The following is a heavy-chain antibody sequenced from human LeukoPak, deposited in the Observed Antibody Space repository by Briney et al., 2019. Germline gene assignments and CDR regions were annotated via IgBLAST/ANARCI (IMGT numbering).Heavy chain of an antibody. D-gene: IGHD2-21*01. V-gene: IGHV3-23*01. CDR2: ISGSGGST. J-gene: IGHJ4*02. CDR1: GFTFSSYG. CDR3: AKAPVTSCRGAYCYPFDS. Sequence: GGSLRLSCAASGFTFSSYGMSWVRQAPGKGLEWVSAISGSGGSTYYADSVKGRFTISRDNAKNSLYLQMNSLRAEDAAVYFCAKAPVTSCRGAYCYPFDSWGQGTLVTVSS.